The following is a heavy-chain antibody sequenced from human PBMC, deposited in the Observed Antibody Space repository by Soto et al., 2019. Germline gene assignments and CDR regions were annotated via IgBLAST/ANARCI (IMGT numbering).Heavy chain of an antibody. CDR2: IYSGGST. D-gene: IGHD3-10*01. V-gene: IGHV3-53*01. CDR1: GFTISSNY. CDR3: ARETGSPGRIYY. Sequence: WGSLRLSCAASGFTISSNYMSWLRQDTGKGREWVSVIYSGGSTYYADSVKGRFTISRDNSKNTLYLQMNSLRAEDMSVYYCARETGSPGRIYYWGQGTLVTVSS. J-gene: IGHJ4*02.